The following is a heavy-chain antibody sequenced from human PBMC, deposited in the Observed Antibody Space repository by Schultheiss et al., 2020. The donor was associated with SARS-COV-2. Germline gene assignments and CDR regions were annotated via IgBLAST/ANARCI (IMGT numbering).Heavy chain of an antibody. V-gene: IGHV3-66*01. CDR2: IYSGGST. CDR1: GFTVSSNY. Sequence: GGSLRLSCAASGFTVSSNYMSWVRQAPGKGLEWVSVIYSGGSTYYADSVKGRFTISRDNSKNTLYLQMNSLRAEDTAVYYCAREVRRLERQASKYYYYGMDVWGQGTTVTVSS. J-gene: IGHJ6*02. CDR3: AREVRRLERQASKYYYYGMDV. D-gene: IGHD1-1*01.